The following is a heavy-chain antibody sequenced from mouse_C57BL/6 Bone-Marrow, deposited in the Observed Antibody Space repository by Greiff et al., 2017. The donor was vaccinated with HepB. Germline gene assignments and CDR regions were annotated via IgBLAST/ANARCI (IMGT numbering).Heavy chain of an antibody. CDR1: EYEFPSHD. CDR2: INSDGGST. J-gene: IGHJ2*01. D-gene: IGHD2-2*01. CDR3: ERGMVTRGVDY. Sequence: EVKLMESGGGLVQPGESLKLSCESNEYEFPSHDMSWVRKTPEKRLELVAAINSDGGSTYYPDTMERRFIISRDNTKKTLYLQMSSLRSEDTALYYCERGMVTRGVDYWGQGTTLTVSS. V-gene: IGHV5-2*01.